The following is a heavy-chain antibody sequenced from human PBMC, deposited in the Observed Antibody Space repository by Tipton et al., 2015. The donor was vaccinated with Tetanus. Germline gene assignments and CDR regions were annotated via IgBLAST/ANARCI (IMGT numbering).Heavy chain of an antibody. D-gene: IGHD3/OR15-3a*01. Sequence: VQLVQSGAEVKKPGESLKISCQGSGYTFGDYWIGWVRQLPGKGLEWVGIIYPGDFEPRYSPPFQGQVTMSVDTSINTVYLQWDSLKASDTAMYDCARHPGFWTGYYFDFWGQGPLVTVSS. CDR3: ARHPGFWTGYYFDF. CDR2: IYPGDFEP. V-gene: IGHV5-51*01. J-gene: IGHJ4*02. CDR1: GYTFGDYW.